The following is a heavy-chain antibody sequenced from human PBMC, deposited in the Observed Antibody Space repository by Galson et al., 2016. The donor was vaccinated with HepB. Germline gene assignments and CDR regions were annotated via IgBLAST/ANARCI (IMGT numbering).Heavy chain of an antibody. CDR2: IKHSGFT. CDR3: ARGTYYYDSANSGY. D-gene: IGHD3-22*01. J-gene: IGHJ4*02. Sequence: SETLSLTCAVYGGAFSANYWTWIRQPPGKGLEWIGEIKHSGFTNYNSSLKSRVTISIDTSKKQFSLRLSSVTAADTGVYYCARGTYYYDSANSGYWGQGTLVTVSS. V-gene: IGHV4-34*01. CDR1: GGAFSANY.